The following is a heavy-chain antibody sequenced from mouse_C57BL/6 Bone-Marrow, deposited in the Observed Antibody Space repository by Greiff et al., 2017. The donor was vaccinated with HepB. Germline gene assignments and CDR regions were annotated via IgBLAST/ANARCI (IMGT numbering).Heavy chain of an antibody. V-gene: IGHV1-55*01. Sequence: QVHVKQPGAELVKPGASVKMSCKASGYTFTSYWITWVKQRPGQGLEWIGDIYPGSGSTNYNEKFKSKATLTVDTSSSTAYMQLSSLTSEDSAVYYCARGEEPRSVSWGQGTTLTVSS. CDR3: ARGEEPRSVS. J-gene: IGHJ2*01. CDR1: GYTFTSYW. CDR2: IYPGSGST.